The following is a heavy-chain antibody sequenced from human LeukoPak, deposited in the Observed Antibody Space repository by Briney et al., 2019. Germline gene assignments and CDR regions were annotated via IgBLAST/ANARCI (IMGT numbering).Heavy chain of an antibody. J-gene: IGHJ1*01. CDR2: IYTSGST. D-gene: IGHD2-2*01. CDR1: GGSISSYY. Sequence: SETPSLTRTVSGGSISSYYWSWIRQPAGKGLEWIGRIYTSGSTNYNPSLKSRVTMSVDTSKNQFSLKLSSVTAADTAVYYCARGGSGVVVPAVEYFQHWGQGTLVTVSS. V-gene: IGHV4-4*07. CDR3: ARGGSGVVVPAVEYFQH.